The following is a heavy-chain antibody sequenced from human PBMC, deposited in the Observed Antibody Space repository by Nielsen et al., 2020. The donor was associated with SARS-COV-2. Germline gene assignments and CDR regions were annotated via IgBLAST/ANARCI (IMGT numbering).Heavy chain of an antibody. CDR3: AREDDRGGSYYEH. J-gene: IGHJ4*02. D-gene: IGHD1-26*01. CDR1: GGSISRYY. Sequence: SETLSLTCTVSGGSISRYYWSWIRQPPGKGLEWIAYIYYSGATNYNPSLKSRVTISADTSKNQFSLKLRSVTAADTAVYYCAREDDRGGSYYEHWGQGTLVTVSS. CDR2: IYYSGAT. V-gene: IGHV4-59*01.